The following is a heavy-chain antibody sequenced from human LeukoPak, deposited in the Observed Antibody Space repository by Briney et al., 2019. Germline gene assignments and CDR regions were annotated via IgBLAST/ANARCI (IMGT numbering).Heavy chain of an antibody. V-gene: IGHV4-4*07. CDR2: IYTSGST. CDR3: AREYYDILTGYYFPFDY. CDR1: GGSISSYY. Sequence: SETLSLTCTVSGGSISSYYWSWIRQPAGKGLEWIGRIYTSGSTNYNPSLKSRVTMSVDTSKNQFSLKLSSVTAADTAVYYCAREYYDILTGYYFPFDYWGQGTLVTVSS. D-gene: IGHD3-9*01. J-gene: IGHJ4*02.